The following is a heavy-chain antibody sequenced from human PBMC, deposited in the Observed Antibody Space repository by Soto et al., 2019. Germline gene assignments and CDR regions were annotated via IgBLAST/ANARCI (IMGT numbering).Heavy chain of an antibody. CDR2: ISGSGGST. V-gene: IGHV3-23*01. CDR1: GFTFSSYA. J-gene: IGHJ5*02. D-gene: IGHD2-15*01. Sequence: PGGSLRLSCAASGFTFSSYAMSWVRQAPGKGLEWVSAISGSGGSTYYADSVKGRFTISRDNSKNTLYLQMNSLRAEDTAVYYCAKDNSRVVVAKNWLDPWGQGTMVTVYS. CDR3: AKDNSRVVVAKNWLDP.